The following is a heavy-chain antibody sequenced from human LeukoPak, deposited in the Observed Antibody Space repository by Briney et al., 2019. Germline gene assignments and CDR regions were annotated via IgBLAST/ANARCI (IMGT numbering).Heavy chain of an antibody. V-gene: IGHV3-30*18. Sequence: GGSLRLSCAASGFTFSSYWMSWGRQAPGKGLEWVAFISDDGSRQHYADSVKGRFTISRDNSKNTLNLQMNSLRAEDTAVYYCVKDRTGTYTLDYWGQGTLVTVSS. CDR1: GFTFSSYW. D-gene: IGHD3-10*01. J-gene: IGHJ4*02. CDR2: ISDDGSRQ. CDR3: VKDRTGTYTLDY.